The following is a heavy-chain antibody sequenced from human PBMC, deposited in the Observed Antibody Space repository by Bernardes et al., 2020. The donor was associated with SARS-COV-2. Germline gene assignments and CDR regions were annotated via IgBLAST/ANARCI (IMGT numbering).Heavy chain of an antibody. Sequence: GGSLRLSCAASGFTFSSYGMHWVRQAPGKGLEWVAVISYDGSNKYYADSVKGRFTISRDNSKNTLYLQMNSLRAEDTAVYYCANSFKPVLLWFGELFAEDYYGMDVWGQGTTVTVSS. CDR3: ANSFKPVLLWFGELFAEDYYGMDV. J-gene: IGHJ6*02. V-gene: IGHV3-30*18. CDR1: GFTFSSYG. CDR2: ISYDGSNK. D-gene: IGHD3-10*01.